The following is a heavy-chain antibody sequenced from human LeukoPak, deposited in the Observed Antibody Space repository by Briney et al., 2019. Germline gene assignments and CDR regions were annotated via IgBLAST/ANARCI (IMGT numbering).Heavy chain of an antibody. CDR1: GFTFSSYG. CDR2: IRYDGSNK. V-gene: IGHV3-30*02. J-gene: IGHJ5*02. Sequence: GGSLRLSCAASGFTFSSYGMHWVRQAPGKGLEWVAFIRYDGSNKYYADSVKGRFTISRDNSKNTLYLQMNSLRAEDTAVYYCAKDSSSWYHDPISWFDPWGQGTLVTVSS. CDR3: AKDSSSWYHDPISWFDP. D-gene: IGHD6-13*01.